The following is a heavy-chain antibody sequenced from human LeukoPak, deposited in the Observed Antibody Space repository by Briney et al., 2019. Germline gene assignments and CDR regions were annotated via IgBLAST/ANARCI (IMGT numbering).Heavy chain of an antibody. J-gene: IGHJ4*02. CDR2: IYYSGST. CDR3: ARNYDYVWGRSLSCYFDY. V-gene: IGHV4-39*07. Sequence: SQTLSLTCTVSGGSISSSSYYWGWIRKPPGKGLEWIGSIYYSGSTYYNPSLKSRVTISVDTSKNQFSLKLSSVTAADTAVYYFARNYDYVWGRSLSCYFDYWGQGTLVTVSS. D-gene: IGHD3-16*01. CDR1: GGSISSSSYY.